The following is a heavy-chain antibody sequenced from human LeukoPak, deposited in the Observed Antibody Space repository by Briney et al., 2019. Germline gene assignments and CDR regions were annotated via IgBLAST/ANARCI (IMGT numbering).Heavy chain of an antibody. V-gene: IGHV4-4*02. CDR2: IYHSGST. J-gene: IGHJ4*02. CDR3: AREARSGYYDSSGTYVY. D-gene: IGHD3-22*01. CDR1: GGSISSSNW. Sequence: SETLSLTCAVSGGSISSSNWWSWVRQPPGKGLGWIGEIYHSGSTNYNPSLKSRVTISVDKSKIQFSLKLSSVTAADTAVHYCAREARSGYYDSSGTYVYWGQGTLVTVSS.